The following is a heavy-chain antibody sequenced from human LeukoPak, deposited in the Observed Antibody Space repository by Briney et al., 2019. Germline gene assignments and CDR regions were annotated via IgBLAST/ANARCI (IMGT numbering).Heavy chain of an antibody. D-gene: IGHD3-10*01. CDR3: AKDRPNFYEASGSYYKMKGDF. CDR1: GFTFNTHA. J-gene: IGHJ4*02. Sequence: PGGSLRLSCAASGFTFNTHAMSWVRQAPEKGLEWVSSLTRTGRTTYYADYVKGRFTISRDNLKNTVYLQMNSLRGEDTAIYYCAKDRPNFYEASGSYYKMKGDFWGQGTLVTVSS. V-gene: IGHV3-23*01. CDR2: LTRTGRTT.